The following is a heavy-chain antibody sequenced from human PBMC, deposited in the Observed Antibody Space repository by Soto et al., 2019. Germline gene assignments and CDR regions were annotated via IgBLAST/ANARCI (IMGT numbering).Heavy chain of an antibody. Sequence: PGGSLRLSCAASGFTFSSYWMHWVRQAPGKGLEWVAVISYNGSNKYYADSVKGRFTISRDNSKNTLYLQMNSLRAEDTAGYYYANQHWGQGTLVTVSS. CDR2: ISYNGSNK. CDR3: ANQH. J-gene: IGHJ1*01. CDR1: GFTFSSYW. V-gene: IGHV3-30-3*01.